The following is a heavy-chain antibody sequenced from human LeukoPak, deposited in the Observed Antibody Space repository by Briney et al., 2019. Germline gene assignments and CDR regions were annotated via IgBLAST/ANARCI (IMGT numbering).Heavy chain of an antibody. J-gene: IGHJ4*02. V-gene: IGHV4-59*08. Sequence: SETLSLTCTVSGGSISSYYWSWIRQPPGKGLEWIGHIYNSGSTNYNPSLKSRITVSVDTSKNHFSLKLSPVTAADTAVYYCARLDDILTGYHFDYWGQGTLVTVSS. CDR3: ARLDDILTGYHFDY. D-gene: IGHD3-9*01. CDR2: IYNSGST. CDR1: GGSISSYY.